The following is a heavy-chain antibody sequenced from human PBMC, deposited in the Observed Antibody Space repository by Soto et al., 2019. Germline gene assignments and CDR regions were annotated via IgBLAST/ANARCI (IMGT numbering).Heavy chain of an antibody. CDR1: GGTFSSYA. CDR2: IIPIFGTA. CDR3: ARVRDIVVVPPHYYYYGMDV. V-gene: IGHV1-69*01. D-gene: IGHD2-2*01. J-gene: IGHJ6*02. Sequence: QVQLVQSGAEVKKPGSSVKVSCKASGGTFSSYAISWVRQAPGQGLEWMGGIIPIFGTANYAQKFQGRVTITADESTSTAYMELSSLRSEDTAVYYCARVRDIVVVPPHYYYYGMDVWGQGTTVTVSS.